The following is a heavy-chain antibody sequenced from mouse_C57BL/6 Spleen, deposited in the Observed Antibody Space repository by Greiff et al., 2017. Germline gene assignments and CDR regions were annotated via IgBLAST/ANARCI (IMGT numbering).Heavy chain of an antibody. J-gene: IGHJ4*01. CDR3: ARSADGSSPPYAMDY. Sequence: QVQLQQPGAELVKPGASVKLSCKASGYTFTSYWMHWVKQRPGRGLEWIGRITPNRGGTKYTAKFKSKATLTVDKPSSTAYMQLSSLTSEDSAVYYGARSADGSSPPYAMDYGGQGTSVTVSS. V-gene: IGHV1-72*01. D-gene: IGHD1-1*01. CDR2: ITPNRGGT. CDR1: GYTFTSYW.